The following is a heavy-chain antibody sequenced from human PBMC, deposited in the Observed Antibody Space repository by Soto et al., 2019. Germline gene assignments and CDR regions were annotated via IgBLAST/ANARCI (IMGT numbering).Heavy chain of an antibody. CDR1: GFTFSGYY. J-gene: IGHJ4*02. V-gene: IGHV3-11*01. Sequence: PGGSLRLSCAASGFTFSGYYMSWIRQAPGKGLEWVSYISSSGSTIYYADSVKGRFTISRDNAKSSLYLQMNSLRAEDTAVYYCARDRYDSSGYLPSFDYWGQGTLVTLSS. D-gene: IGHD3-22*01. CDR2: ISSSGSTI. CDR3: ARDRYDSSGYLPSFDY.